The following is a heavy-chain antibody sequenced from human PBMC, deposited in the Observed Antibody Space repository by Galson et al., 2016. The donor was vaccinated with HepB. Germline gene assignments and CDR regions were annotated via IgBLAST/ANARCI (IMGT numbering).Heavy chain of an antibody. CDR3: ARYSTVTNYYGMDV. Sequence: SLRLSCAASGFTFNTYGMHWVRQAPGKGLEWVALIYYDATNKHYADSVKGRFTISRDNSKDTLYLQMNSLRAGDTAVYYCARYSTVTNYYGMDVWGQGTTVTVSS. D-gene: IGHD4-17*01. V-gene: IGHV3-33*01. CDR1: GFTFNTYG. CDR2: IYYDATNK. J-gene: IGHJ6*02.